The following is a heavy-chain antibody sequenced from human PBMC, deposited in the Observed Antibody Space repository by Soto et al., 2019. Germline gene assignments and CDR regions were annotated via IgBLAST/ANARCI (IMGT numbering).Heavy chain of an antibody. Sequence: GESLKISCKGSGYSFTSYWLSWVRQMPGKGLEWMGRIDPSDSYTNYSPSFQGHVTISADKSISTAYLQWSSLKASDTAMYYCASNTYYYDSSGYYYWWDYWGQGTLVTVSS. V-gene: IGHV5-10-1*01. CDR2: IDPSDSYT. CDR1: GYSFTSYW. CDR3: ASNTYYYDSSGYYYWWDY. J-gene: IGHJ4*02. D-gene: IGHD3-22*01.